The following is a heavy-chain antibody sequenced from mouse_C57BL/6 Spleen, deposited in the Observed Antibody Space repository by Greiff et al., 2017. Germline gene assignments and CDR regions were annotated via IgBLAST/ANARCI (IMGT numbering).Heavy chain of an antibody. CDR1: GFTFSSYA. D-gene: IGHD1-3*01. CDR3: ARDDVSGFDY. CDR2: INDGGSYT. V-gene: IGHV5-4*01. J-gene: IGHJ2*01. Sequence: EVMLVQSGGGLVKPGGSLKLSCAASGFTFSSYAMSWVRQTPEQRLEWVATINDGGSYTYYPDNVKGRFTISRDNAKNNLYLQMSQLKSEDAAMYYCARDDVSGFDYWGQGTTLTVSS.